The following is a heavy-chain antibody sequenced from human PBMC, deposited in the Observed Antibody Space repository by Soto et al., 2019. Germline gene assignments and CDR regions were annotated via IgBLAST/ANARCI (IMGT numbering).Heavy chain of an antibody. D-gene: IGHD3-10*01. Sequence: GGSLRLSCAASGFTFSSYAMSWVRQAPGKGLEWVSGISAGGINTYYADSVKGRFAISRDNSKNTLYLQMNSLRAEDTAEYYCAKGRELTKKFFDYWGQGTLVTVSS. V-gene: IGHV3-23*01. CDR3: AKGRELTKKFFDY. CDR2: ISAGGINT. J-gene: IGHJ4*02. CDR1: GFTFSSYA.